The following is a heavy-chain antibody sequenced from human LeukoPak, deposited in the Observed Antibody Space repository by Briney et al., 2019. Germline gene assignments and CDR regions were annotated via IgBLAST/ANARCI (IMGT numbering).Heavy chain of an antibody. J-gene: IGHJ4*02. CDR1: GFTFSSYA. Sequence: GRSLRLSCAASGFTFSSYAMHWVRQAPGKGLEWVAVISYDGSNKYYADSVKGRFTISRDNSKNTLYLQMNSLRAEDTAVYYCASAWLLTYFDYWGQGTLVTVSS. V-gene: IGHV3-30-3*01. D-gene: IGHD5-24*01. CDR2: ISYDGSNK. CDR3: ASAWLLTYFDY.